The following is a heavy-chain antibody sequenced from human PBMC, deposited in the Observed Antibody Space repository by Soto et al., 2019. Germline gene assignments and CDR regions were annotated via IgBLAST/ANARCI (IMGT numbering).Heavy chain of an antibody. D-gene: IGHD4-17*01. V-gene: IGHV5-51*01. CDR3: ARFTTRRYYYYGMDV. J-gene: IGHJ6*02. Sequence: GESLKISCKGSGYSFTSYWIGWVRQMPGKGLEWMGIIYPGDSDTRYSPSFQGQVTISADKSISTAYLQWSSLKASDTAMYYCARFTTRRYYYYGMDVWGQGTTVTVS. CDR1: GYSFTSYW. CDR2: IYPGDSDT.